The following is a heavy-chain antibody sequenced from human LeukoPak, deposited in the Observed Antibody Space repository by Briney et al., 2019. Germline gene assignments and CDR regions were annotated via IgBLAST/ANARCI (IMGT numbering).Heavy chain of an antibody. CDR2: ISGSGGST. D-gene: IGHD1-26*01. J-gene: IGHJ4*02. V-gene: IGHV3-23*01. CDR3: ARAAGGTSRDY. Sequence: GGSLRLSCAASGFTFSSYAMSWVRQAPGKGLEWVSAISGSGGSTYYADSVKGRFTISRDNAKNSLYLQMNSLRDDDTAVYYCARAAGGTSRDYWGQGTLVTVSS. CDR1: GFTFSSYA.